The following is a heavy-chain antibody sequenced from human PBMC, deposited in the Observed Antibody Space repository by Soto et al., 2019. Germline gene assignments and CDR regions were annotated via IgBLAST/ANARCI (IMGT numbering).Heavy chain of an antibody. CDR3: ARNYYDSRGPPFDP. CDR2: IKSKTDGGTT. CDR1: GFTFSNAW. Sequence: GGSLRLSCEASGFTFSNAWMSWVRQAPGKGLEWVGRIKSKTDGGTTDYAAPVRGRFTISRDDSKNTLYLQMNSLRPEDTAVYYCARNYYDSRGPPFDPWGQGTLVTVSS. J-gene: IGHJ5*02. D-gene: IGHD3-22*01. V-gene: IGHV3-15*01.